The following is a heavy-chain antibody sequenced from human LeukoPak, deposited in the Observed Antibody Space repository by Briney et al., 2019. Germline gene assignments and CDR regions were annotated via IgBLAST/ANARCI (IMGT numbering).Heavy chain of an antibody. J-gene: IGHJ4*02. CDR2: ISPYNGNT. CDR3: ARGSDTAMVDDYFDY. D-gene: IGHD5-18*01. CDR1: GYTFTSYD. Sequence: ASVKVSCKASGYTFTSYDINWVRQAPGQGLEWLGWISPYNGNTNYAQKLQGRVTMTTDTSTSTVYMELRSLTSDDTAVYYCARGSDTAMVDDYFDYWGQGTLVTVSS. V-gene: IGHV1-18*01.